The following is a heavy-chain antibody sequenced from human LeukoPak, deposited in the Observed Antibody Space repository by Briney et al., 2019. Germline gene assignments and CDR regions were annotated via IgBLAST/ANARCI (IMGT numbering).Heavy chain of an antibody. Sequence: PGASLRLSRAASGFTFSSYAMSWVRQAPGKGLEWVSAISGSGGSTYYADSVKGRFTISRDNSKNTLYLQMNSLRAEDTAVYYCAKDHLWFGELYYWGQGTLVTVSS. CDR2: ISGSGGST. CDR3: AKDHLWFGELYY. J-gene: IGHJ4*02. D-gene: IGHD3-10*01. CDR1: GFTFSSYA. V-gene: IGHV3-23*01.